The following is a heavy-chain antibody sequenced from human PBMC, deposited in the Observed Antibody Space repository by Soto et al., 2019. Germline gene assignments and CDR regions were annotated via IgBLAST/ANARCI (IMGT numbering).Heavy chain of an antibody. V-gene: IGHV4-59*01. D-gene: IGHD6-19*01. Sequence: SETLSLTCSVSGGSISGSYWSWIRQSPGKGLGWLGYVYYTGSTNYSPSLRSRVSISVDTSKNEFSLRLSSVTAADTAVYFCARSVAVPGAHIDYWGQGTQVTVSS. CDR1: GGSISGSY. J-gene: IGHJ4*02. CDR3: ARSVAVPGAHIDY. CDR2: VYYTGST.